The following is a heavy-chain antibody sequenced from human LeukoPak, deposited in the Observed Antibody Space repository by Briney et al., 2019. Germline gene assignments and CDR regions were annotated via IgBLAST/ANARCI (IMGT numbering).Heavy chain of an antibody. CDR1: GFTFSSYE. CDR2: ISSSGSTI. J-gene: IGHJ4*02. Sequence: GGSLRLSCAASGFTFSSYEMNWVRQAPGKGLEWVSYISSSGSTIYYADSVKGRFTISRDNAKNSLYLQTNSLRAEDTAVYYCARSRGSGSYSDYWGQGTLVTASS. D-gene: IGHD3-10*01. CDR3: ARSRGSGSYSDY. V-gene: IGHV3-48*03.